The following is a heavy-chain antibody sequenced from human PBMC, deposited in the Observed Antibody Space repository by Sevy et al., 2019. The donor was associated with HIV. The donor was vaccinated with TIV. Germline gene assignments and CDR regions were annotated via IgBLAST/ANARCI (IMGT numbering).Heavy chain of an antibody. CDR3: ATHAGIAAAGRVFDY. V-gene: IGHV3-72*01. Sequence: GGSLRLSCVASGFTFSDHYMEWVRQAPAKRLEWVGRTRNKADGYTTEYAASVKGRFTISRDESKNSLYVQMNSLKAEDTAVYYCATHAGIAAAGRVFDYWGQGTLVTVSS. D-gene: IGHD6-13*01. CDR1: GFTFSDHY. J-gene: IGHJ4*02. CDR2: TRNKADGYTT.